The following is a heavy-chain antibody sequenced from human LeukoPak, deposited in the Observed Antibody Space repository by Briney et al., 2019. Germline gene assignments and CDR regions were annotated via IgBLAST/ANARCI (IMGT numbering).Heavy chain of an antibody. Sequence: SETLSLTCTVSGDSISSYYWSWIRQPPGKRLEWIGYIYHSGSTNYNPSLKSRVTISADTSKDQFSLKLASVTAADTAVYYCATGYSSTWYYFDYRGQGTLVTVSS. CDR1: GDSISSYY. D-gene: IGHD6-13*01. J-gene: IGHJ4*02. CDR3: ATGYSSTWYYFDY. V-gene: IGHV4-59*01. CDR2: IYHSGST.